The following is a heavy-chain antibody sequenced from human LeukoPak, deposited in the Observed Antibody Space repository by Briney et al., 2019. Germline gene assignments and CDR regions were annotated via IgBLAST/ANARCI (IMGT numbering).Heavy chain of an antibody. CDR3: AREKIAVAGTNYYYGMDV. J-gene: IGHJ6*02. D-gene: IGHD6-19*01. CDR2: INPNSGGT. V-gene: IGHV1-2*02. CDR1: GYTFTGYY. Sequence: ASVKVSCKASGYTFTGYYMHWVRQAPGQGLEWMGWINPNSGGTNYAQKFQGRVTMTRGTSISTAYMELSRLRSDDTAVYYCAREKIAVAGTNYYYGMDVWGQGTTVTVSS.